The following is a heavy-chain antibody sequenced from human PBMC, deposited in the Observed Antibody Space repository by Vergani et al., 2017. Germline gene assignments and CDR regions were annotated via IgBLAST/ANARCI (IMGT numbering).Heavy chain of an antibody. CDR2: ISGSGGST. J-gene: IGHJ6*02. D-gene: IGHD3-10*01. V-gene: IGHV3-23*01. CDR1: GFTFSSYA. Sequence: EVQLLESGGGLVQPGGSLRLSCAASGFTFSSYAMSWIRQAPGKGLEWVSAISGSGGSTYYADSVKGRFTISRDNSKNTLYLQMNSLRAEDTAVYYCAKDFDEFYGMDVWGQGTTVTVSS. CDR3: AKDFDEFYGMDV.